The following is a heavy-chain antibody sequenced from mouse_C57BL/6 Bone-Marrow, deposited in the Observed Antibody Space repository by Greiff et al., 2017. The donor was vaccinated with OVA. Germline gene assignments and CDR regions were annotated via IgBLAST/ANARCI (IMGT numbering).Heavy chain of an antibody. CDR1: GFNIKDDY. CDR3: TTYRY. J-gene: IGHJ2*01. V-gene: IGHV14-4*01. CDR2: IDPDNGDT. Sequence: VQLKQSGAELVRPGASVKLSCTASGFNIKDDYMHWVKERPEQGLEWIGWIDPDNGDTEYASKFQGKATITADTSSRTVYLHLSSLTSEDTAVYYCTTYRYWDQGTTLTVSS.